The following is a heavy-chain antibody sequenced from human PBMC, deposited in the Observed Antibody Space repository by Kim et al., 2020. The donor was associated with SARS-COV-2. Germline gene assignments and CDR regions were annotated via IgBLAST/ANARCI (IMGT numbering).Heavy chain of an antibody. CDR3: ARVRRSIAVAGGYYYYGMDV. CDR2: INHSGST. Sequence: SETLSLTCAVYGGSFSGYYWSWIRQPPGKGLEWIGEINHSGSTNYNPSLKSRVTISVDTSKNQFSLKLSSVTAADTAVYYCARVRRSIAVAGGYYYYGMDVWGQGTTVTVSS. CDR1: GGSFSGYY. V-gene: IGHV4-34*01. D-gene: IGHD6-19*01. J-gene: IGHJ6*02.